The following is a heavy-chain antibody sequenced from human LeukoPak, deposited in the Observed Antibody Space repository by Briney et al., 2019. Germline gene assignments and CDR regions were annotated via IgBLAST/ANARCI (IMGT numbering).Heavy chain of an antibody. CDR3: TRVGPSTVVDY. Sequence: PGGSLRLSCAASGFTFSDSAIHWVRQASGKGLEWVGRIRSKPQSYATAYDESLKGRFTISRGDSKNTAYLQMSSLKIEDTAVYYCTRVGPSTVVDYWGQGTQVTVSS. CDR2: IRSKPQSYAT. J-gene: IGHJ4*02. CDR1: GFTFSDSA. V-gene: IGHV3-73*01. D-gene: IGHD1-26*01.